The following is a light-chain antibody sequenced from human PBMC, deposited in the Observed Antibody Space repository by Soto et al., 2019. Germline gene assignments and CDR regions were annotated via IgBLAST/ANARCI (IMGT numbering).Light chain of an antibody. J-gene: IGKJ5*01. V-gene: IGKV3-20*01. Sequence: EIWMTRSPATLSVSPGERATLSCRASQSVSSSYSAWYQQKPGQAPRLLIYGASSRPTGIPDRFSGSGSGTDFTLTISRLEPEDFAVYYCQQYGSSSTFGQGTRLEI. CDR1: QSVSSSY. CDR3: QQYGSSST. CDR2: GAS.